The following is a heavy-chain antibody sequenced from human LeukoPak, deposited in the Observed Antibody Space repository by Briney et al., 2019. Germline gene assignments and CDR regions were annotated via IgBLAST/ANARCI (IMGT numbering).Heavy chain of an antibody. CDR1: GFTFSSYA. V-gene: IGHV3-23*01. Sequence: PGGSLRLSCAASGFTFSSYAMSWVSQAPGKGLEWVSAISGSGDSTYYADSVKGRFTISRDNSRNTLYLQMNSLRAGDTAVYYCAKSFRSTSLDYWGQGTLVTVSS. CDR3: AKSFRSTSLDY. CDR2: ISGSGDST. D-gene: IGHD2-2*01. J-gene: IGHJ4*02.